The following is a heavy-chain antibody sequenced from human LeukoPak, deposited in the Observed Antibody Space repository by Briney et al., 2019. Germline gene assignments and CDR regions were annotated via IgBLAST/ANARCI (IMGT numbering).Heavy chain of an antibody. Sequence: PGGSLRLSCAASGFTFNSYAMSWVRQAPGKGLEWVSAISGSGGSTYYADSAKGRFTISRDNSKNTLYLQMNSLRAEDTAVYYCAKDLTMIVVVTFDYWGQGTLVTVSS. D-gene: IGHD3-22*01. CDR2: ISGSGGST. V-gene: IGHV3-23*01. CDR3: AKDLTMIVVVTFDY. CDR1: GFTFNSYA. J-gene: IGHJ4*02.